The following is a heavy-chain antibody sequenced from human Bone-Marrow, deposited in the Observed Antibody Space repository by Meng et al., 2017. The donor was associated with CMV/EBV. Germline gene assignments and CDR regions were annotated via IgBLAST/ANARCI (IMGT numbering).Heavy chain of an antibody. V-gene: IGHV3-49*04. D-gene: IGHD3-22*01. CDR2: IRSNTYGGTA. Sequence: GGSLRLSCAASGFTFSSYWMSWVRQAPGKGLEWVGFIRSNTYGGTAEYAASVKGRFTISRDDSKSTAYLQMNSLKTEDTALYYCTRDLRPYYYDSSAFDYWGQGKLVTVSS. CDR1: GFTFSSYW. J-gene: IGHJ4*02. CDR3: TRDLRPYYYDSSAFDY.